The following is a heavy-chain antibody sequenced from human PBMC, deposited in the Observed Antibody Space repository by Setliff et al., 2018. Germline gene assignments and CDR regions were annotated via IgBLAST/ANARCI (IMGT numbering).Heavy chain of an antibody. CDR2: IYYSGNSNYDT. J-gene: IGHJ4*02. D-gene: IGHD6-19*01. V-gene: IGHV4-59*01. CDR3: ARGGRVSSGWYEARWGRVDLDY. Sequence: SETLSLTCIVSGGSINSYYWNWIRQPPGKGLEWIGYIYYSGNSNYDTNYNPSLKSRVTILSDTSKNQSSLILSSVTAADTAVYYCARGGRVSSGWYEARWGRVDLDYWGQGTLVTVSS. CDR1: GGSINSYY.